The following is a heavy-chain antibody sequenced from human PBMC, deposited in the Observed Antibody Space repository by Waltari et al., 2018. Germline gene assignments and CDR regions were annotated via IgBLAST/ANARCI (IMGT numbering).Heavy chain of an antibody. CDR2: ISYDGSNK. D-gene: IGHD6-13*01. CDR1: GFTFSSYG. CDR3: AKDAGIIAAAGLGDY. V-gene: IGHV3-30*18. J-gene: IGHJ4*02. Sequence: QVQLVESGGGVVQPGRSLRLSCAASGFTFSSYGMHWVRQAPGKGLAWVAVISYDGSNKYYADSVKGRFTISRDNSKNTLYLQMNSLRAEDTAVYYCAKDAGIIAAAGLGDYWGQGTLVTVSS.